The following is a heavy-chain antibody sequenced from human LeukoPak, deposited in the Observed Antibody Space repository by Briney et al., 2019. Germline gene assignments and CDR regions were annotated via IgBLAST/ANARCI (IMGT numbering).Heavy chain of an antibody. CDR3: AKGYNYAYEY. CDR1: GFTVSSSY. D-gene: IGHD5-18*01. J-gene: IGHJ4*02. V-gene: IGHV3-53*01. CDR2: TYSGGST. Sequence: GGSLRLSCAASGFTVSSSYMSWVRQAPGKGLEWVSLTYSGGSTYYADSVKGRFTISRDNSKNTLYLQMNSLRPEDTAVYYCAKGYNYAYEYWGQGTLVTVSS.